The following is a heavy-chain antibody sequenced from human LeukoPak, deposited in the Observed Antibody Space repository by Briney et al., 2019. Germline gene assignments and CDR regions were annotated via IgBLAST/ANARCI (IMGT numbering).Heavy chain of an antibody. D-gene: IGHD3-10*01. V-gene: IGHV1-2*02. CDR2: INPDTGVT. CDR1: GYTFTGFY. Sequence: GASVKVSCKASGYTFTGFYVHWVRQAPGQRLEWMAWINPDTGVTNYAQRFQGRVTMARDTSISTAYMELSSLRSDDTAVYYCARGSWASGSYFDYWGQGTRVTVSS. J-gene: IGHJ4*02. CDR3: ARGSWASGSYFDY.